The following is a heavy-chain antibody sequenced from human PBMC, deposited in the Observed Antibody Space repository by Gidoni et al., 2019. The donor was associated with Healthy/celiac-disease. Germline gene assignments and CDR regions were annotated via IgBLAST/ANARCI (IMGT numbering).Heavy chain of an antibody. D-gene: IGHD6-19*01. CDR3: AKSIAVAGTDAFDI. CDR2: ISGSGGST. V-gene: IGHV3-23*01. Sequence: EVQLLVSGGVLVQPGGSLRLSCAAPGFTCSSYAMSWFRQSPGKGLGWVSAISGSGGSTYYADSVKGRFTISRDNSKNTLYLQMNSLRAEDTAVYYCAKSIAVAGTDAFDIWGQGTMVTVSS. J-gene: IGHJ3*02. CDR1: GFTCSSYA.